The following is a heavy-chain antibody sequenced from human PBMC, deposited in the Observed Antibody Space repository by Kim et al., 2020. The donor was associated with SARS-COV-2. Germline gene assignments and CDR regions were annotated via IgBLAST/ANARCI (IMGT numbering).Heavy chain of an antibody. J-gene: IGHJ5*02. CDR3: ARHERYCSSTSCYMIGWFDP. CDR2: IYYSGST. CDR1: GGSISSSSYY. Sequence: SETLSLTCTVSGGSISSSSYYWGWIRQPPGKGLEWIGSIYYSGSTYYNPSLKSRVTISVDTSKNQFSLKLSSVTAADTAVYYCARHERYCSSTSCYMIGWFDPWGQGTLVTVSS. V-gene: IGHV4-39*01. D-gene: IGHD2-2*02.